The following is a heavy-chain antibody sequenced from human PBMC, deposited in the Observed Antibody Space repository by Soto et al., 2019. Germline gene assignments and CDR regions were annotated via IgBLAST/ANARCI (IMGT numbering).Heavy chain of an antibody. V-gene: IGHV4-34*01. CDR1: GGSFSGYY. J-gene: IGHJ6*02. D-gene: IGHD5-18*01. Sequence: SETLSLTCAVYGGSFSGYYWSWIRQPPGKGLEWIGEINHSGSTNYNPSLKSRVTISVDTSKNQFSLKLSSVTAADTAVYYCARNGYSYGYEFKYYYYYYGMDVWGQGTTVTVS. CDR3: ARNGYSYGYEFKYYYYYYGMDV. CDR2: INHSGST.